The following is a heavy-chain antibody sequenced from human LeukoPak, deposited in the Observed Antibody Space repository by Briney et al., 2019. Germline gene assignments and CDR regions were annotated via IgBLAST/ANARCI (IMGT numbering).Heavy chain of an antibody. CDR3: ATLYSGSYYEAFDI. CDR2: VDPEDGET. V-gene: IGHV1-69-2*01. Sequence: ASVKISCKVSGYTFTDYYMHWVQQAPGKGLEWMGLVDPEDGETIYAEKFQGRVTITADTSTDTAYMELSSLRSEDTAVYYCATLYSGSYYEAFDIRGQGTMVTVSS. J-gene: IGHJ3*02. D-gene: IGHD1-26*01. CDR1: GYTFTDYY.